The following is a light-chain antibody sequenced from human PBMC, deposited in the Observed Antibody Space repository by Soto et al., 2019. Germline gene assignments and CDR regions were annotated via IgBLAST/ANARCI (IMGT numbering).Light chain of an antibody. CDR1: EILYNF. CDR2: GAF. V-gene: IGKV3-20*01. J-gene: IGKJ5*01. Sequence: DIVLTQAPATLSFSPGERATLSCRASEILYNFLAWYQQKPGQAPRLLIFGAFGRATGIPDRFSGSASGTDFILTINRLEPEDFAVYYCQLYGSSITFGQGTRLEIK. CDR3: QLYGSSIT.